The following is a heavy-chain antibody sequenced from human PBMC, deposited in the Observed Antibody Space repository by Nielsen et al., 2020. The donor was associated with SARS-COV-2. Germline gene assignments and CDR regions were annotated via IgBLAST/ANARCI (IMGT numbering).Heavy chain of an antibody. V-gene: IGHV3-9*01. J-gene: IGHJ3*02. CDR2: ISWNSGSI. D-gene: IGHD3-22*01. Sequence: GGSLRLSCAASGFTFDDYAMHWVRHAPGKGLEWVSGISWNSGSIGYADSVKGRFTISRDNAKNSLYLQMNSLRAEDTALYYCAKAVGHSTEYYYDSSATFDIWGQGTMVTVSS. CDR3: AKAVGHSTEYYYDSSATFDI. CDR1: GFTFDDYA.